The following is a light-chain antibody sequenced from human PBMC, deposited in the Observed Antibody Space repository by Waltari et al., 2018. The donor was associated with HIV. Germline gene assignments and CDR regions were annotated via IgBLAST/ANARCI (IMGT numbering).Light chain of an antibody. CDR1: QAVGSY. Sequence: IQLTQSPSFLSASVGDRVRITCRATQAVGSYLAWYQKKPGKAPNLLIYAVSVLQSGVPSRCSGSGSGKEFTLTISGLQPEDLATYYCQQLKTYPVTFGGGTKVDSK. CDR2: AVS. J-gene: IGKJ4*01. CDR3: QQLKTYPVT. V-gene: IGKV1-9*01.